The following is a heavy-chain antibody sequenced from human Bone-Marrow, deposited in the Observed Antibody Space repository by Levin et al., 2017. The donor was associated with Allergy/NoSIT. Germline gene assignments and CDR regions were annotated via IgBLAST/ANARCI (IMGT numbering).Heavy chain of an antibody. CDR1: GFTFSTYD. V-gene: IGHV3-30*03. D-gene: IGHD5-12*01. Sequence: PGESLKISCAASGFTFSTYDMHWVRQAPGKGPEWVARMSDDGRKTYYAQSLKGRFTISRDNSKNTVYLQMNSLRAEDTAVYFCATGGNIVATSIDYWGQGTLVTVSS. J-gene: IGHJ4*02. CDR2: MSDDGRKT. CDR3: ATGGNIVATSIDY.